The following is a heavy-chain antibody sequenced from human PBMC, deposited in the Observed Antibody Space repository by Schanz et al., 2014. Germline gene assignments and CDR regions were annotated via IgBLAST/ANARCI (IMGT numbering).Heavy chain of an antibody. D-gene: IGHD3-10*01. CDR3: AREIPMNRGDHYAMDV. V-gene: IGHV3-23*01. CDR2: ISGIGFST. Sequence: EVKQLASFFFFFPRGGSLSLSRTASFFSFSNSSMSWVRPPPFPVLEWVSLISGIGFSTYDADSVKGRFTIARDNSKNTLYLQMNSLRVEDTAIYYCAREIPMNRGDHYAMDVWGQGTTVTVSS. J-gene: IGHJ6*02. CDR1: FFSFSNSS.